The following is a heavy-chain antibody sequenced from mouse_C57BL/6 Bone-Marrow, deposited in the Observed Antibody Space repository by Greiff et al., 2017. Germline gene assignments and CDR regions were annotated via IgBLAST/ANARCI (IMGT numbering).Heavy chain of an antibody. V-gene: IGHV5-12*01. CDR1: GFTFSDYY. J-gene: IGHJ3*01. CDR2: ISNGGGST. CDR3: ARHGVTPY. D-gene: IGHD2-1*01. Sequence: EVHLVESGGGLVQPGGSLKLSCAASGFTFSDYYMYWVRQTPEQRLEWVAYISNGGGSTYYPDTVKGRFTISSDNAKNTLYLQRSRLKSEDAAMYYCARHGVTPYWGQGTLVTVSA.